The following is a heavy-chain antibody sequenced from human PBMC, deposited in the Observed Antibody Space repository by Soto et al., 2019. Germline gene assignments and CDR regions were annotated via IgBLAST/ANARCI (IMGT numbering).Heavy chain of an antibody. V-gene: IGHV3-30-3*01. CDR1: GFTFSSYA. CDR2: ISYDGSNK. J-gene: IGHJ6*02. Sequence: GGSLRLSCAASGFTFSSYAMHWVRQAPGKGLEWVAVISYDGSNKYYADSVKGRFTISRDNSKNTLYLQMNSLRAEDTAVYYCARGGWDPKTNYYYGMDVWGQGTTVTVSS. D-gene: IGHD6-19*01. CDR3: ARGGWDPKTNYYYGMDV.